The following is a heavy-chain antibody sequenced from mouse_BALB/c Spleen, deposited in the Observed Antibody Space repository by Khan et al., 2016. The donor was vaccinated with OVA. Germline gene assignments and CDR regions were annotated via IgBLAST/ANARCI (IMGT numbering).Heavy chain of an antibody. Sequence: QVQLQQSGAELVRPGVSLKISCKVSGYTFTDYAMHWVKQSPAKSLEWIGVISSYYGVPAYNQKFKGKATMTVDRSSSTAYLELARLTSEDSAIYDCASGGKFAYWGQGTLVTVSA. V-gene: IGHV1S137*01. CDR3: ASGGKFAY. J-gene: IGHJ3*01. CDR2: ISSYYGVP. D-gene: IGHD1-1*02. CDR1: GYTFTDYA.